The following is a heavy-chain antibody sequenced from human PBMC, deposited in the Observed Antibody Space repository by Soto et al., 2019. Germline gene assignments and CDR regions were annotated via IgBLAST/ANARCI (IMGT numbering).Heavy chain of an antibody. Sequence: GASVKVSCKASGGTFSSYAISWVRQAPGQGLEWMGGIIPIFGTANYAQKFQGRVTITADKSTSTAYMELSSLRSEDTAVYYCARLYCGGDCFSKYYYYGMDVWGQGTTVTVSS. D-gene: IGHD2-21*02. CDR1: GGTFSSYA. V-gene: IGHV1-69*06. J-gene: IGHJ6*02. CDR2: IIPIFGTA. CDR3: ARLYCGGDCFSKYYYYGMDV.